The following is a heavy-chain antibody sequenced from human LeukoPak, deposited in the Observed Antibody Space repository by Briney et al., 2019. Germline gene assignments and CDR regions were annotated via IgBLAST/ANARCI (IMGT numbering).Heavy chain of an antibody. CDR3: ARFRYDSSGYYFIGPRGAFDY. J-gene: IGHJ4*02. D-gene: IGHD3-22*01. V-gene: IGHV3-48*01. CDR1: GFTFSSYS. Sequence: GGSLRLSCAASGFTFSSYSMNWVRQAPGKGLEWVSYISSSSRTIYYTDSVKGRFTISRDNAKNSLYLQMNSLRAEDTAVYYCARFRYDSSGYYFIGPRGAFDYWGQGTLVTVSS. CDR2: ISSSSRTI.